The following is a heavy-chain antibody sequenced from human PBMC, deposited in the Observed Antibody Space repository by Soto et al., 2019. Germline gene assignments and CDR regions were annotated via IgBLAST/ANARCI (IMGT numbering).Heavy chain of an antibody. CDR2: IIPIFGTA. CDR1: GVTNGSCA. D-gene: IGHD3-16*01. Sequence: SAEVSCKDSGVTNGSCAISWVRQAPGQGLEWMGGIIPIFGTANYAQKFQGRVTMTRDISIATAYMELSSLRSDDTAIYYCARMETFGSLNWFDPWGQGNLVTVSS. CDR3: ARMETFGSLNWFDP. V-gene: IGHV1-69*05. J-gene: IGHJ5*02.